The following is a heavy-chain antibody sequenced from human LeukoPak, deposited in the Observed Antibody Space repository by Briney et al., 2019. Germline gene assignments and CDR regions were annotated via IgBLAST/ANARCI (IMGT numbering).Heavy chain of an antibody. CDR1: GYSISSGYY. CDR2: IYHSGSS. Sequence: SETLSLTCTVSGYSISSGYYWGWIRQPPGKGLEWIGSIYHSGSSYYNPSLKSRVTISVDTSKNQFSLKLSSVTAADTAVYYCARGGAARPDFWGQGTLVTVSS. CDR3: ARGGAARPDF. V-gene: IGHV4-38-2*02. J-gene: IGHJ4*02. D-gene: IGHD6-6*01.